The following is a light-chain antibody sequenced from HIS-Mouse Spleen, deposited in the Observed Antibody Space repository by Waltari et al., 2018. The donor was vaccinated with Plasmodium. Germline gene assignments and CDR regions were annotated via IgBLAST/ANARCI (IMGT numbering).Light chain of an antibody. CDR1: SSNIGSNT. J-gene: IGLJ3*02. CDR3: AAWDDSLNGWV. CDR2: INN. Sequence: QSVLTQPPSASVTPGQRVTISCSGSSSNIGSNTVIWYQQLPGTAPKLCIYINNQRPSGVPDRFSGSKSGTSASLAISGLQSEDEADYYCAAWDDSLNGWVFGGGTKLTVL. V-gene: IGLV1-44*01.